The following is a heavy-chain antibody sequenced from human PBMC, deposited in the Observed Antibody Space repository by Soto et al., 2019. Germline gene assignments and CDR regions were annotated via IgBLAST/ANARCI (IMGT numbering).Heavy chain of an antibody. D-gene: IGHD1-1*01. Sequence: LRLSFAASGFTFSTYSLNWDRQAPGKGLEWVSYISSGSSLIYYADSVKGRFTISRDNAKNSLFLQMNSLRDEDTAVYYCATERSGFDYWGQGTLVTVSS. J-gene: IGHJ4*02. CDR3: ATERSGFDY. CDR1: GFTFSTYS. CDR2: ISSGSSLI. V-gene: IGHV3-48*02.